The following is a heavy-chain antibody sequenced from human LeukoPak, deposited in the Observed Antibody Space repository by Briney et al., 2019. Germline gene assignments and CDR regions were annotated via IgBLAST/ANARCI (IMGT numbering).Heavy chain of an antibody. D-gene: IGHD3-9*01. J-gene: IGHJ6*04. V-gene: IGHV4-59*01. CDR2: IYYSGST. CDR1: GGSISSYY. Sequence: PSETLSPTCTVSGGSISSYYWSWIRQPPGKGLEWIGYIYYSGSTNYNPSLKSRVTISVDTSKNQFSLKLSSVTAADTAVYYCARDPGYDIKSWYYYGMDVWGKGTTVTVSS. CDR3: ARDPGYDIKSWYYYGMDV.